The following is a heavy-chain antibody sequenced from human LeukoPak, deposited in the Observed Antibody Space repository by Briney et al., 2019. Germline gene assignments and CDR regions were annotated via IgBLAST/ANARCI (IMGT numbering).Heavy chain of an antibody. V-gene: IGHV4-39*07. CDR1: GGSISSSSYY. CDR3: ARGNSRNPIDP. D-gene: IGHD6-13*01. CDR2: IYYSGST. Sequence: SETLSLTCTVSGGSISSSSYYWGWIRQPPGKGLEWIGSIYYSGSTNYNPSLKSRVTISVDTSKNQFSLKLSSVTAADTAVYYCARGNSRNPIDPWGQGTLVTVSS. J-gene: IGHJ5*02.